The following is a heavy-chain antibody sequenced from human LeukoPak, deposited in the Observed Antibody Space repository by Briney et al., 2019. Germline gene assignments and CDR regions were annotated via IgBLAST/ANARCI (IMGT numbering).Heavy chain of an antibody. Sequence: GGSLRLSCSASGFTFSTYSMNWVRQAPGKGLEWVSSISSTTTYTYYADSVKGRFTISRDNSKNTLYLQMNSLRAEDTAVYYCAKGKSITMIVVVIDYWGQGTLVTVSS. V-gene: IGHV3-21*04. CDR1: GFTFSTYS. CDR2: ISSTTTYT. J-gene: IGHJ4*02. D-gene: IGHD3-22*01. CDR3: AKGKSITMIVVVIDY.